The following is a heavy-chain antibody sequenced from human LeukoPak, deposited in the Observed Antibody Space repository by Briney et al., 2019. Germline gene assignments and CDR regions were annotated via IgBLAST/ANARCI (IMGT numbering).Heavy chain of an antibody. Sequence: SGTLSLTCAVSGGSISSSDWWTWVRQPPGKGLEGIGNIYYSGSTYYNPSLKSRVTISADTSKNQFSLTLPSVTASDTAVYFCASTNNPYFFDYWGQGTLVTVSS. V-gene: IGHV4-4*02. CDR3: ASTNNPYFFDY. CDR2: IYYSGST. D-gene: IGHD1/OR15-1a*01. CDR1: GGSISSSDW. J-gene: IGHJ4*02.